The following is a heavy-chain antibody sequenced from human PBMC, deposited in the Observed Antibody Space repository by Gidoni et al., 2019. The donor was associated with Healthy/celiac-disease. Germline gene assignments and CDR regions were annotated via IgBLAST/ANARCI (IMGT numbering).Heavy chain of an antibody. D-gene: IGHD5-12*01. CDR1: GGSFSGYY. J-gene: IGHJ4*02. CDR3: ARGRVRRWLQLLKEGGYFDY. Sequence: QVQLQQWGAGLLKPSETLSLTCAVYGGSFSGYYWSWIRQPPGKGLEWIGEINHSGSTNYNPSLKSRVTISVDTSKNQFSLKLSSVTAADTAVYYCARGRVRRWLQLLKEGGYFDYWGQGTLVTVSS. V-gene: IGHV4-34*01. CDR2: INHSGST.